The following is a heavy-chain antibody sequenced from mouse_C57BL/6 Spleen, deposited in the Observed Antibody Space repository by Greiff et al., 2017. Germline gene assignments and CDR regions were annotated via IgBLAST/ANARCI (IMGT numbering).Heavy chain of an antibody. Sequence: QVQLQQSGAELVKPGASVKLSCKASGYTFTSYWMHWVKQRPGRGLEWIGWIDPNSGGTKYNEKFKSTATLTVDKTSSTIYMQLSSLTSAVSEVYYCARSSAYGNYDYWGQGTTLTVSS. D-gene: IGHD2-1*01. CDR2: IDPNSGGT. J-gene: IGHJ2*01. CDR1: GYTFTSYW. V-gene: IGHV1-72*01. CDR3: ARSSAYGNYDY.